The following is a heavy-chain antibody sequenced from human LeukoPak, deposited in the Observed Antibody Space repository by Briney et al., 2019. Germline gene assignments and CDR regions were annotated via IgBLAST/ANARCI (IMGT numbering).Heavy chain of an antibody. V-gene: IGHV3-7*04. Sequence: PGGSLRLSCVASGFTFTNYWMGWVRQAPGKGLEWVANIEYNGGAKDYADSVKGRFSISRDNAKNSLYLQLNSLRNEDTALYYCARGAPAAGRVDYWGQGTLVTVSS. D-gene: IGHD6-25*01. CDR2: IEYNGGAK. CDR3: ARGAPAAGRVDY. CDR1: GFTFTNYW. J-gene: IGHJ4*02.